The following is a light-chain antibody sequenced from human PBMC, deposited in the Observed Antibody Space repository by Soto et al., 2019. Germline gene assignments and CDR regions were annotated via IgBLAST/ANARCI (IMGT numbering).Light chain of an antibody. J-gene: IGKJ1*01. Sequence: DIQMTQSPSSLSASVGDRVTITCRASQSITSYLNWYHQKPGKAPKLLIYGASSLQAGVPSRFSGSGSGTDFTLTISSLQPEDFAIYFCQQSYNPPWTFGQGTKVDIK. V-gene: IGKV1-39*01. CDR3: QQSYNPPWT. CDR1: QSITSY. CDR2: GAS.